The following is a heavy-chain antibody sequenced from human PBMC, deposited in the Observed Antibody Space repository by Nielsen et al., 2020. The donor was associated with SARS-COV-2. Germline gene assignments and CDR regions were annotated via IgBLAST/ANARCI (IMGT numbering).Heavy chain of an antibody. V-gene: IGHV4-34*01. CDR1: GGSFSGYY. D-gene: IGHD4-17*01. J-gene: IGHJ4*02. Sequence: SETLSLTCAVYGGSFSGYYWSWIRQSPGKRLEWIGEVNHSGNTFYNPSLKSRVTMSVDSSKNQFSLKLRSVTAADTAVYYCARHTRAVTSDHWGQGTLVTVSS. CDR3: ARHTRAVTSDH. CDR2: VNHSGNT.